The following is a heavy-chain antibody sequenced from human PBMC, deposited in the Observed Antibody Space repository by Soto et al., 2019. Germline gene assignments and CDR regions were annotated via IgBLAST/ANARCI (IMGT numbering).Heavy chain of an antibody. V-gene: IGHV3-30-3*01. CDR1: GFTFSSYA. CDR3: AREEYYYDSSGHKNAFDI. Sequence: QVQLVESGGGVVQPGRSLRLSCVASGFTFSSYAMHWVRQAPGKGLEWVAVISYDGSNKYYADSVKGRFTISRDNSKNTLYLQMNSLRAEDTAVYYCAREEYYYDSSGHKNAFDIWGQGTMVTVSS. CDR2: ISYDGSNK. J-gene: IGHJ3*02. D-gene: IGHD3-22*01.